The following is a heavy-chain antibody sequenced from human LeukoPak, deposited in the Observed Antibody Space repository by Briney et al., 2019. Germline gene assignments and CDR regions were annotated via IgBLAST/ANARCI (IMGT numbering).Heavy chain of an antibody. D-gene: IGHD5-18*01. V-gene: IGHV1-46*01. Sequence: ASVKVSCKASGYTFTSYYMHWVRQAPGQGLEWMGIINPSGGSTSYAQKLQGRVAMTADTSTSTAYMELKSLRSDDTALYYCARSYNYGRYFDLSGRGTLVTVSS. CDR2: INPSGGST. J-gene: IGHJ2*01. CDR3: ARSYNYGRYFDL. CDR1: GYTFTSYY.